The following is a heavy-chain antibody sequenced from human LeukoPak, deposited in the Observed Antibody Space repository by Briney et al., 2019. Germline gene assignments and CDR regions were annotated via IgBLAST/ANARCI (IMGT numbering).Heavy chain of an antibody. CDR1: GFTFSSYS. Sequence: PGGSLRLSCPASGFTFSSYSMNWVRQAPGKGLEWVSFISSGSTYTYYADSVKGRFTISRDNARNSLYLQMNSLRAEDTAVYCCARDAYCDYDSRGYCHFDYWGQGTLVTVSS. V-gene: IGHV3-21*01. D-gene: IGHD3-22*01. CDR3: ARDAYCDYDSRGYCHFDY. CDR2: ISSGSTYT. J-gene: IGHJ4*02.